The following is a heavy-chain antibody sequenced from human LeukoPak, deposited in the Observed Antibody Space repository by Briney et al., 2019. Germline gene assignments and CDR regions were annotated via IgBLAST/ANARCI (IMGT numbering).Heavy chain of an antibody. CDR1: GFNFNIYS. D-gene: IGHD3-16*01. CDR3: ASRNWG. Sequence: PGGSLRLSCAASGFNFNIYSMYWVRQAPGKGLEWVSSISSSSTYIFDAGSVKGRFTISRDNAKSSVYLQMNDLRAEDTAVYYCASRNWGWGQGTLVTVSS. J-gene: IGHJ4*02. V-gene: IGHV3-21*01. CDR2: ISSSSTYI.